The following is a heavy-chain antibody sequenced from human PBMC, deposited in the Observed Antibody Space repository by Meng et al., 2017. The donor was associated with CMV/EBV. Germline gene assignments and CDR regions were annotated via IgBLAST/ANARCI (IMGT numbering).Heavy chain of an antibody. V-gene: IGHV1-18*01. CDR2: ISAYNGNT. CDR3: ARDARKSPEGSHFDY. Sequence: QVQLVHSGSEVKKPGAPVKVPCRASGYTFTSYGISWVRQAPGQGLEWMGWISAYNGNTNYAQKLQGRVTMPTDTSTSTAYMELRSLGSDATVVYICARDARKSPEGSHFDYWGQGTLVTVSS. J-gene: IGHJ4*02. CDR1: GYTFTSYG.